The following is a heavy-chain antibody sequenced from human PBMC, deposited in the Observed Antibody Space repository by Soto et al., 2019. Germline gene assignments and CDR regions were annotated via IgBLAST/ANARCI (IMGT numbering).Heavy chain of an antibody. CDR1: GYNFIDYD. CDR3: ARNPYSSGRFDP. Sequence: QVQLVQSGAEVKKPGASVKVSCKASGYNFIDYDINWVRQDTGQGLEWMGWMTPNSGDTGYAQKFQGRISLTRDTSTGTAYMELTSLESDDTAVYYCARNPYSSGRFDPWGQGTLVTVSS. J-gene: IGHJ5*02. CDR2: MTPNSGDT. D-gene: IGHD6-19*01. V-gene: IGHV1-8*01.